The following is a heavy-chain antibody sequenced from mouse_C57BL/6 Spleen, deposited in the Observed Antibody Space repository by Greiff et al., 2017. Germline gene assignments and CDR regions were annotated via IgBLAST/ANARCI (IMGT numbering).Heavy chain of an antibody. V-gene: IGHV3-6*01. CDR3: ATYSYYYAMDY. Sequence: ESGPGLVKPSQSLTLSCSVTGYSITSGYYWTWIRQLPGNKLEWMGYISYDGSNNYNPSLKNRISITRDTTKNQFFLKLNSVTTEDTATYYCATYSYYYAMDYWGQGPSVTVSS. D-gene: IGHD2-12*01. CDR1: GYSITSGYY. CDR2: ISYDGSN. J-gene: IGHJ4*01.